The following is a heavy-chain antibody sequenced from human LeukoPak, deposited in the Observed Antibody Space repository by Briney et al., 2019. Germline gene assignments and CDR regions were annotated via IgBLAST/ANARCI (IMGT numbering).Heavy chain of an antibody. CDR3: ARDPYYGDYVV. V-gene: IGHV3-48*03. CDR1: EFTFSSYE. Sequence: GGSLRLSYAASEFTFSSYEMNWVRQAPGKGLEWVSYISSSGSTIYYADSVKGRFTISRDNAKNSLYLQMNSLRAEDTAVYYCARDPYYGDYVVWGQGTLVTVPS. CDR2: ISSSGSTI. J-gene: IGHJ4*02. D-gene: IGHD4-17*01.